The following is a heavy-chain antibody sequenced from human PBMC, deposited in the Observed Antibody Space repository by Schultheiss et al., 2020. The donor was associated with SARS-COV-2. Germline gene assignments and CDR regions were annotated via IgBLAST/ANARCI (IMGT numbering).Heavy chain of an antibody. CDR1: GFTFSDYY. CDR2: ISSSSSYT. V-gene: IGHV3-11*03. CDR3: ARFTTSCYTFCSYSSRPRGAFYI. J-gene: IGHJ3*02. Sequence: GESLKISCAASGFTFSDYYMSWIRQAPGQGLEWVSYISSSSSYTNYADSVKGRFTISRDNAKNSLYLQMNSLRAEDTAVYYCARFTTSCYTFCSYSSRPRGAFYIWGQGTMVTVSS. D-gene: IGHD2-2*02.